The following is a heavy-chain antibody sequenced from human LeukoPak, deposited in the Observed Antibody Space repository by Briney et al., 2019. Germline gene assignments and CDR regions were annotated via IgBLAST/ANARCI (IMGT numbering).Heavy chain of an antibody. J-gene: IGHJ6*03. CDR1: GGSFSGYY. V-gene: IGHV4-34*01. D-gene: IGHD6-19*01. CDR3: ARGLAVAVDYYYYYMDV. Sequence: PSETLSLTCVVYGGSFSGYYWSCIRRAPGKGLEWIGEISHGGISKYNPSLTSRVTISVDSSKKQLSLDLTSVTAADTAVYYCARGLAVAVDYYYYYMDVWGKGTTVTVSS. CDR2: ISHGGIS.